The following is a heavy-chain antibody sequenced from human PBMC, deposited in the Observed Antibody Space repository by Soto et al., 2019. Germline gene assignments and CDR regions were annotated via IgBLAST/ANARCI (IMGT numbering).Heavy chain of an antibody. Sequence: GGSLRLSCTGSGFLFTDYYMSWIRQPPGKGLEWLAYIDGSSDYTNSADSVKGRFTISRDNAKNSVFLQMNNLRADDTAVYYCARDLRFSSTNYFDFWGRGTLVTVSS. D-gene: IGHD2-8*01. V-gene: IGHV3-11*06. CDR2: IDGSSDYT. CDR1: GFLFTDYY. J-gene: IGHJ4*02. CDR3: ARDLRFSSTNYFDF.